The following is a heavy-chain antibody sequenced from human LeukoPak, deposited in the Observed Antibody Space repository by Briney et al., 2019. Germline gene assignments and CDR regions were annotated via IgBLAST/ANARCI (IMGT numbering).Heavy chain of an antibody. CDR3: ARGDKPYYDFWSDPGGAFDI. J-gene: IGHJ3*02. D-gene: IGHD3-3*01. Sequence: SETLSLTCTVSGGSISSSSYYWGWIRQPPGKGLEWIGYIYYSGSTNYNPSLKSRVTISVDTSKNQFSLKLSSVTAADTAVYYCARGDKPYYDFWSDPGGAFDIWGQGTMVTVSS. V-gene: IGHV4-61*05. CDR1: GGSISSSSYY. CDR2: IYYSGST.